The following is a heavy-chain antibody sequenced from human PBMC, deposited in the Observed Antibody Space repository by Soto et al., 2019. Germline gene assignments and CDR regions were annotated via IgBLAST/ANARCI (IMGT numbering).Heavy chain of an antibody. V-gene: IGHV4-34*12. Sequence: QVQLQQWGAGPLRPLETLSLTCGVSGGSFRGYYWAWIRQPPGKGLAWISQIIDRGSINYNPSLKSRVSISVDTSKNHCSLALRSVTAADTAVYYCARESHDILTGPPWVWYFDLWGRGTLVTVSS. J-gene: IGHJ2*01. D-gene: IGHD3-9*01. CDR3: ARESHDILTGPPWVWYFDL. CDR2: IIDRGSI. CDR1: GGSFRGYY.